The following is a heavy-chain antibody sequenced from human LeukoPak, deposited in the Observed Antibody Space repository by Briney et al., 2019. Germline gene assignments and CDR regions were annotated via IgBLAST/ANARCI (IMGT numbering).Heavy chain of an antibody. V-gene: IGHV4-38-2*02. CDR2: IYHSGST. CDR1: GYSISSGFY. D-gene: IGHD2-15*01. J-gene: IGHJ5*02. Sequence: SETLSLTCSVSGYSISSGFYWGWIRQPPGKGLEWIGSIYHSGSTYYNPSLKSRVTISVDTSKNQVFLKMSSVTAADTAVYYCAREKYCSAGNCYLGWFDPWGQGTLVTVSS. CDR3: AREKYCSAGNCYLGWFDP.